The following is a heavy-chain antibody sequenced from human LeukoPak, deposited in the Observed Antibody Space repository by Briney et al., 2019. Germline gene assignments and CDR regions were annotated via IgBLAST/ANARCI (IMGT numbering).Heavy chain of an antibody. D-gene: IGHD3-3*01. CDR3: ARGDFWSGYDYYYYYYMDV. J-gene: IGHJ6*03. CDR1: GGSISSYY. CDR2: IYYSGST. V-gene: IGHV4-59*01. Sequence: SETLSLTCTVSGGSISSYYWSWIRQPPGKGLEWIGYIYYSGSTNYNPSLKSRVTISVDTSKNQFSLKLSSVTAADTAVYYCARGDFWSGYDYYYYYYMDVWGKGTTVTVSS.